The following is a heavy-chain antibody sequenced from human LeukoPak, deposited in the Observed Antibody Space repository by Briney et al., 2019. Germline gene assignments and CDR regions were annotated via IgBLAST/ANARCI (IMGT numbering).Heavy chain of an antibody. CDR2: INTNTGNP. CDR3: ARVQGRYGPFGGAFDI. Sequence: GASVKVSCKASGYTFTSYAMNWVRQAPGQGLEWMGWINTNTGNPTYAQGFTGRFVFSLDTSVSTAYLQISSLKAEDTAVYYCARVQGRYGPFGGAFDIWGQGTMVTVSS. V-gene: IGHV7-4-1*02. D-gene: IGHD3-16*01. CDR1: GYTFTSYA. J-gene: IGHJ3*02.